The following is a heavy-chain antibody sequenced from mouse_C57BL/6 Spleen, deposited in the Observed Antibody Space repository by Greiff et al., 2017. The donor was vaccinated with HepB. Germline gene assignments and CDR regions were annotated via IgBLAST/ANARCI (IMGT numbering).Heavy chain of an antibody. Sequence: QVQLQQSGAELVKPGASVKLSCKASGYTFTSYWMQWVKQRPGQGLEWIGEIDPSDSYTNYNQKFKGKATLTVDTSSSTAYMQLSSLTSEDSAVYYCAGGYSWFAYWGQGTLVTVSA. V-gene: IGHV1-50*01. D-gene: IGHD2-3*01. CDR2: IDPSDSYT. CDR3: AGGYSWFAY. CDR1: GYTFTSYW. J-gene: IGHJ3*01.